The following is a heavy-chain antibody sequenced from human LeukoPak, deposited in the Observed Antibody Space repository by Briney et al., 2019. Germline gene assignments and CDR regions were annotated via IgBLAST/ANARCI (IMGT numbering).Heavy chain of an antibody. J-gene: IGHJ4*02. CDR1: DGSISSGGYY. CDR3: TAVSGYSYDPRYYFDY. D-gene: IGHD5-18*01. CDR2: IYHSGST. Sequence: PSETLSLTCTVSDGSISSGGYYWSWIRQPPGKGLEWIGYIYHSGSTYYNPSLKSRVTISVDRSKNQFSLKLSSVTAADTAVYYCTAVSGYSYDPRYYFDYWGQGTLVTVSS. V-gene: IGHV4-30-2*01.